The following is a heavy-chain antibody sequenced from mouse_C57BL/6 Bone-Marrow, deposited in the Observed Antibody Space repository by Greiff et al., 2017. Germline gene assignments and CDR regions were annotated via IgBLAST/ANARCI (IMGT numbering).Heavy chain of an antibody. CDR3: ARSGSSWFAY. V-gene: IGHV1-64*01. Sequence: QVQLQQPGAELVKPGASVKLSCKASGYTFTSYWMHWVKQRPGQGLEWIGMIHPNSGSTNYNEKFKSKATLTVDKSSGTAYMQLSSLTSEDSAVYYCARSGSSWFAYWGQGTLVTVSA. J-gene: IGHJ3*01. CDR2: IHPNSGST. CDR1: GYTFTSYW. D-gene: IGHD1-3*01.